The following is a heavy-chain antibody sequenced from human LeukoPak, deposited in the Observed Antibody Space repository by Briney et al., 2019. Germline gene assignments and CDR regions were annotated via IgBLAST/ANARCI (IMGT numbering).Heavy chain of an antibody. D-gene: IGHD1-26*01. J-gene: IGHJ4*02. V-gene: IGHV3-7*04. CDR1: GFIFSSYS. CDR2: IKQDGSEK. Sequence: RPGGSLRLSCAASGFIFSSYSMNWVRQAPGKGLEWVANIKQDGSEKYYVDSVKGRFTISRDNAKNSLYLQMNSLRAEDTAVYYCARGGGSYYNYWGQGTLVTVSS. CDR3: ARGGGSYYNY.